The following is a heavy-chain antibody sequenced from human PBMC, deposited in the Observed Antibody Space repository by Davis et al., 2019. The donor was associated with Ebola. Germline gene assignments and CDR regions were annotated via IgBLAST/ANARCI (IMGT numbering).Heavy chain of an antibody. D-gene: IGHD2-2*01. V-gene: IGHV1-3*01. CDR1: GYSFTTYG. CDR2: INGGSGNT. J-gene: IGHJ5*01. CDR3: ARASCSRMSCYRWFDF. Sequence: ASVKVSCKASGYSFTTYGMHWVRHVPGQRLEWMGWINGGSGNTEYSQKFQGRVSITRDTSANIAYMELSSLRSEDTAVYFCARASCSRMSCYRWFDFWGQGTLVTVSS.